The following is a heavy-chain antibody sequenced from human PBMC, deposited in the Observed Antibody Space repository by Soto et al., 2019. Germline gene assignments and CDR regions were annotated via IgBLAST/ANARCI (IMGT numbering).Heavy chain of an antibody. CDR3: AKLVWWHMVRGVTDYFDY. CDR1: GFTFSSYA. D-gene: IGHD3-10*01. Sequence: EVQLLESGGGLVQPGGSLRLSCAASGFTFSSYAMSWVRQAPGKGLEWVSAISGSGGSTYYADSVKGRFTISRDNSKNTLYLQMNSLRAEDTAVYYCAKLVWWHMVRGVTDYFDYWGQGTLVTVSS. CDR2: ISGSGGST. V-gene: IGHV3-23*01. J-gene: IGHJ4*02.